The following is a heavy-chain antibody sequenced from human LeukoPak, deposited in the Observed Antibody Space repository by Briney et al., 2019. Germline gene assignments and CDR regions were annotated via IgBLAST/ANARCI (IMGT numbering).Heavy chain of an antibody. CDR2: ISGSSNYI. V-gene: IGHV3-21*01. CDR3: AGTPSRNWFDP. CDR1: GFTFSTYS. J-gene: IGHJ5*02. Sequence: GGSLRLSCAASGFTFSTYSMNWVRQAPGEGLEWVSSISGSSNYIYYADSVKGRFTISRDNAKNSLYLQMISLRAEDTAVYYCAGTPSRNWFDPWGQGTLVTVSS.